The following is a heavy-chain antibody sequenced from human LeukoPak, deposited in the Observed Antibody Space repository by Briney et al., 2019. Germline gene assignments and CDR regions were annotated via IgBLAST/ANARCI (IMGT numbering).Heavy chain of an antibody. V-gene: IGHV1-46*01. D-gene: IGHD4-17*01. CDR2: INPSVGST. CDR1: GYVFTDYY. Sequence: ASVRVSCKATGYVFTDYYMHWVRQAPGQGLEWLGVINPSVGSTTNAQRFQGRVTMTRDTSTSTVYMELSSLRSEDTAVYYCAKAYGDYFEDWGQGTLVTVSS. J-gene: IGHJ4*02. CDR3: AKAYGDYFED.